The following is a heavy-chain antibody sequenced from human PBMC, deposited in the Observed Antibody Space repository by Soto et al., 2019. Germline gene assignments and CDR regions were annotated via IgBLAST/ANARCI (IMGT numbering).Heavy chain of an antibody. CDR1: GFTFSSYA. CDR3: EKAISGYYAPSDY. CDR2: ISDSGGST. Sequence: PGGSLRLSCAASGFTFSSYAMSWVRQAPGKGLEWVSVISDSGGSTHYADSVKGRFTISRDNSKSTLYLQMNSLRGDDTAIYYCEKAISGYYAPSDYWGQGTQVTV. D-gene: IGHD3-22*01. J-gene: IGHJ4*02. V-gene: IGHV3-23*01.